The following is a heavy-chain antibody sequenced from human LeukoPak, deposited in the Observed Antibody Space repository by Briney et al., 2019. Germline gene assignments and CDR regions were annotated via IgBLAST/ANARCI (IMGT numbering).Heavy chain of an antibody. Sequence: GASVKVSCKASGYTFTGYYIHWVRQAPGQGLEWMGWINPNSGGTNYAQKFQGRVTMTRDTSIRTAYMELSRLRFDDTAVYYCARDRTFFDYWGQGTLVTVSS. D-gene: IGHD1/OR15-1a*01. CDR3: ARDRTFFDY. J-gene: IGHJ4*02. V-gene: IGHV1-2*02. CDR2: INPNSGGT. CDR1: GYTFTGYY.